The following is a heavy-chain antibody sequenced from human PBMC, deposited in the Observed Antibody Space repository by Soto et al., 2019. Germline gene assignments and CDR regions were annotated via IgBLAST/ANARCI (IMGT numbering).Heavy chain of an antibody. Sequence: QVQLVQSGAEVKKPGSSVKVSCKASGGTFSSYTISWVRQAPGQGLEWMGRIIAILGIANYAQKVQGRFTITADQSTGTAYMELSRLRSEDTAVYYRARARGSSGWERDYCDYGMAVWGQGTTVTVSS. D-gene: IGHD6-19*01. V-gene: IGHV1-69*02. CDR2: IIAILGIA. CDR3: ARARGSSGWERDYCDYGMAV. J-gene: IGHJ6*02. CDR1: GGTFSSYT.